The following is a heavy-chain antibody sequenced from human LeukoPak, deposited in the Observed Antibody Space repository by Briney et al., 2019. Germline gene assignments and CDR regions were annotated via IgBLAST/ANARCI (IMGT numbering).Heavy chain of an antibody. J-gene: IGHJ4*02. CDR3: ARDPRRGYSYGFDY. D-gene: IGHD5-18*01. V-gene: IGHV1-3*01. Sequence: ASVKVSCKASGYTFTSYAMHWARQAPGQRLEWMGWINAGNGNTKYSQKFQGRVTITRDTSASTAYMELSSLRSEDTAVYYCARDPRRGYSYGFDYWGQGTLVTVSS. CDR1: GYTFTSYA. CDR2: INAGNGNT.